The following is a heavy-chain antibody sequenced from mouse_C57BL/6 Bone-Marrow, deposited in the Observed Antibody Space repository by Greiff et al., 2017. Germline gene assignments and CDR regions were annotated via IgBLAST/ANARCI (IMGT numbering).Heavy chain of an antibody. CDR3: ARGGPMNGIHYFDY. Sequence: QVQLQQPGAELVKPGASVKMSCKASGYTFTSYWITWVKQRPGQGLEWIGDIYPGSGSTNYNEKFKSKATLTVDTSSSTAYMQLSSLTSEDSAVYYCARGGPMNGIHYFDYWGQGTTLTVSS. V-gene: IGHV1-55*01. J-gene: IGHJ2*01. CDR2: IYPGSGST. D-gene: IGHD6-5*01. CDR1: GYTFTSYW.